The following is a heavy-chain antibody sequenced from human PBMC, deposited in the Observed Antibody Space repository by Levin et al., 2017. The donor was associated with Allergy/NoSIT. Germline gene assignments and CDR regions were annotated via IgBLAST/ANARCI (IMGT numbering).Heavy chain of an antibody. CDR2: ISGSGGST. D-gene: IGHD3-9*01. Sequence: PGGSLRLSCAASGFTFSSYAMSWVRQAPGKGLEWVSAISGSGGSTYYADSVKGRFTISRDNSKNTLYLQMNSLRAEDTAVYYCAKDKGGLILTGYYVGEFDYWGQGTLVTVSS. CDR1: GFTFSSYA. J-gene: IGHJ4*02. V-gene: IGHV3-23*01. CDR3: AKDKGGLILTGYYVGEFDY.